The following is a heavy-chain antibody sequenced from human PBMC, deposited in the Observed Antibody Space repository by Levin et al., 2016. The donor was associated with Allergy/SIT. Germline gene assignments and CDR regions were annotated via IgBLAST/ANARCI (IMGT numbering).Heavy chain of an antibody. D-gene: IGHD3-22*01. CDR1: GFSFSTYS. J-gene: IGHJ4*02. CDR2: ISSSSNTI. V-gene: IGHV3-48*04. CDR3: ARGISSDYYYSVGY. Sequence: GESLKISCAASGFSFSTYSMNWVRQAPGKGLEWVAYISSSSNTIKYADSVKGRFTISRDNAKTLYLQMNSLRAEDTAVYYCARGISSDYYYSVGYWGQGTLVTVSS.